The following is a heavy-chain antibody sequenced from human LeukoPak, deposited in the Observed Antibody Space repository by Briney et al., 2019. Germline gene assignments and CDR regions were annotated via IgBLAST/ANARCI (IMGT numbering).Heavy chain of an antibody. CDR1: GYSFTNYW. CDR2: IYPGDSDT. V-gene: IGHV5-51*01. D-gene: IGHD3-10*01. Sequence: GESLKISCKGSGYSFTNYWIVWVRQMPGKGLEWMGIIYPGDSDTRYSPSFQGQVTISADKSISTAHLQWSSLKASDSAMYYCARSDVLLWFGDPHAHNWFDPWGQGTLVTVSS. CDR3: ARSDVLLWFGDPHAHNWFDP. J-gene: IGHJ5*02.